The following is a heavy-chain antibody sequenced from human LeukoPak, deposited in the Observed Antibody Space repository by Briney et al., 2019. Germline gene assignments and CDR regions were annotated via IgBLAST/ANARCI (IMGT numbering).Heavy chain of an antibody. CDR3: ARNKYYYGSGNYGVPNWFDP. CDR2: IYYTGST. CDR1: GGSINGYY. V-gene: IGHV4-59*08. D-gene: IGHD3-10*01. Sequence: SETLSLTCTVSGGSINGYYWSWIRQSPGKGLESLGYIYYTGSTNYNPSLKSRVTMSVDTSRNQFSLKLSSVTAADTAVYYCARNKYYYGSGNYGVPNWFDPWGQGTLVTVSS. J-gene: IGHJ5*02.